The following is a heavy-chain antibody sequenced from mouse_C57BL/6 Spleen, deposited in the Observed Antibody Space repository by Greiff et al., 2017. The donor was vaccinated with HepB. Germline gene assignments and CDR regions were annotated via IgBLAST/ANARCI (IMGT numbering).Heavy chain of an antibody. Sequence: EVKVEESGEGLVKPGGSLKLSCAASGFTFSSYAMSWVRQTPEKRLEWVAYISSGGDYIYYADTVKGRFTISRDNARNTLYLQMSSLKSEDTAMYYCTREGGNYRYFDVWGTGTTVTVSS. J-gene: IGHJ1*03. CDR3: TREGGNYRYFDV. D-gene: IGHD2-1*01. CDR1: GFTFSSYA. CDR2: ISSGGDYI. V-gene: IGHV5-9-1*02.